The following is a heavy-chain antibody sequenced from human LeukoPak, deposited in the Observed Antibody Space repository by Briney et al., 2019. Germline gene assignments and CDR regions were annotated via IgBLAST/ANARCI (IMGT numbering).Heavy chain of an antibody. CDR1: GFTFSSYW. CDR2: INSDGTYT. CDR3: AREFVTRGAFDI. V-gene: IGHV3-74*01. D-gene: IGHD2-21*01. Sequence: GGSLRLSCAASGFTFSSYWMYWVRQAPGKGLVRVSRINSDGTYTTYADSVKGRFTISRDNAKNTLYLQMNSLRAEDTAVYYCAREFVTRGAFDIWGQGTMVTVSS. J-gene: IGHJ3*02.